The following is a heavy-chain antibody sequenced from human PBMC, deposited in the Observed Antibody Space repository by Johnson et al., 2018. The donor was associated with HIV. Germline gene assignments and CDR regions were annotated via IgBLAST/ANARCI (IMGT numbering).Heavy chain of an antibody. D-gene: IGHD3-10*01. CDR2: INWNGGST. Sequence: MLLVESGGGLVQPGGSLRLSCAASGFTFDDYGMSWVRQAPGKGLDWVSGINWNGGSTGYADSVKGRFTISRDNAKNTLYLQMDSLGAEDTAVYYCARVQLLADDVFNIWGQGTMVTVSS. J-gene: IGHJ3*02. CDR3: ARVQLLADDVFNI. CDR1: GFTFDDYG. V-gene: IGHV3-20*04.